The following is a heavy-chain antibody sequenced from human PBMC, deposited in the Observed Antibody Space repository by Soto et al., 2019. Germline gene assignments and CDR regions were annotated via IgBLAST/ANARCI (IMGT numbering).Heavy chain of an antibody. CDR2: IYSGGST. Sequence: EVQLVESGGGLVQPGGSLRLSCAASGFTVSTKYMSWVRQAPGKGLEWVSVIYSGGSTFYADYVRVRFTISRDNSKNTVNLQMNSLRAEDTAVYYCARDPWAEDYWGQGTLVTVSS. V-gene: IGHV3-66*01. D-gene: IGHD3-16*01. CDR1: GFTVSTKY. CDR3: ARDPWAEDY. J-gene: IGHJ4*02.